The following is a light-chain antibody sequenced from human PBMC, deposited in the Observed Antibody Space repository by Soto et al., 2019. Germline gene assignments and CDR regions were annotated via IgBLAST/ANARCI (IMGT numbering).Light chain of an antibody. CDR1: QNVSSN. J-gene: IGKJ5*01. Sequence: EIVMTQSPATLSVSPGERATLSCRASQNVSSNLAWYQQKPGQTPRLLIYGASSRATGIPDRFSGSGSGTDFTLTISRLEPEDFAVYYCQQYGSSITFGQGTRLEI. V-gene: IGKV3-20*01. CDR2: GAS. CDR3: QQYGSSIT.